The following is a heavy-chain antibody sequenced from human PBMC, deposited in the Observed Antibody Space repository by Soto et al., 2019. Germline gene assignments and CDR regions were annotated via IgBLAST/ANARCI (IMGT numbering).Heavy chain of an antibody. CDR1: GFTLSSYS. J-gene: IGHJ6*02. V-gene: IGHV3-21*01. D-gene: IGHD3-3*01. Sequence: PGGSLRLSCAASGFTLSSYSMNWVRQAPGKGLEWVSCISSTGSRIFYADSVRGRFTISRDNAKNSLNLHMNSLRAEDTAVYYCARDYGGDFWSGINGMDVWGQGTTVTVSS. CDR3: ARDYGGDFWSGINGMDV. CDR2: ISSTGSRI.